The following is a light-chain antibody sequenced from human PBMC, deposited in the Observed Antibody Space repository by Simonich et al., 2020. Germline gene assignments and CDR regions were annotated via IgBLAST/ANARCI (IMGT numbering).Light chain of an antibody. Sequence: QSALTQPASVSGSPGQSITISCTGTSSDVGGYNYVSWYQQHPGKAPKLMIYDVSNRPSGVSNRFSGSKSGNPASLTISGLQAEDEADYYCCAYAGSSTWVFGGGTKLTVL. CDR3: CAYAGSSTWV. CDR2: DVS. V-gene: IGLV2-14*03. J-gene: IGLJ3*02. CDR1: SSDVGGYNY.